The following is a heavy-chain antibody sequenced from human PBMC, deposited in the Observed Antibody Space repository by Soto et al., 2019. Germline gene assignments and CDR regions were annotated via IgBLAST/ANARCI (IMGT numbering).Heavy chain of an antibody. CDR2: INSGGTNI. Sequence: GGSLRLSCAASGFTFSIYEMNWVRHAPGKGLEWVSYINSGGTNIYYADSVKGRFTISRDNAKNSLHLQMNSLRAEDTAVYYCARDKGADTGAIDNWGQGILVTVSS. V-gene: IGHV3-48*03. CDR3: ARDKGADTGAIDN. J-gene: IGHJ4*02. D-gene: IGHD6-19*01. CDR1: GFTFSIYE.